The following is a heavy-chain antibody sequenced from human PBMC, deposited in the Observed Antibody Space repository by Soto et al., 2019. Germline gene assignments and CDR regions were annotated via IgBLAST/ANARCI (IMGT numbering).Heavy chain of an antibody. D-gene: IGHD2-2*01. V-gene: IGHV3-13*01. CDR2: IGTAGDT. J-gene: IGHJ4*02. CDR1: GFTFSSYD. Sequence: GGSLRLSCAASGFTFSSYDMHWVRQATGKGLEWVSAIGTAGDTYYPGSVKGRFTISRENAKNSLYLQMNSLRAEDTAVYYCARGTYLPAALDYWGQGTLVTVSS. CDR3: ARGTYLPAALDY.